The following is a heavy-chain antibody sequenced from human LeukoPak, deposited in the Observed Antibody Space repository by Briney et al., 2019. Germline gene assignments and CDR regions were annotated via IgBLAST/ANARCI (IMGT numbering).Heavy chain of an antibody. J-gene: IGHJ5*02. CDR1: GGTFSSYA. Sequence: ASVKVSCKASGGTFSSYAISWVRQAPGQGLEWMGGIIPIFGTANYAQKFQGRVTITADESTSTAYMELSSLRSEDTAVYYCARDQRAPPSDNWFDPWGQGTLVTVSS. V-gene: IGHV1-69*13. CDR2: IIPIFGTA. CDR3: ARDQRAPPSDNWFDP.